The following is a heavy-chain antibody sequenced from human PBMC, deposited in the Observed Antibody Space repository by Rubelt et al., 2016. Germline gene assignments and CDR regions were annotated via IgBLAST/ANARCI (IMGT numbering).Heavy chain of an antibody. CDR1: GFTFNSYT. Sequence: EVQLLESGGGLVQPGGSLRLSCAASGFTFNSYTMNWVRQVPGKGLEWVSVIDYSGTSTYYADSVKGRFTISRDNSKNTLSLQMNSLRAEDTAVYYCAKDQGAVIGVPDASDIWGQGTIVTVSS. CDR3: AKDQGAVIGVPDASDI. D-gene: IGHD2-21*01. J-gene: IGHJ3*02. V-gene: IGHV3-23*01. CDR2: IDYSGTST.